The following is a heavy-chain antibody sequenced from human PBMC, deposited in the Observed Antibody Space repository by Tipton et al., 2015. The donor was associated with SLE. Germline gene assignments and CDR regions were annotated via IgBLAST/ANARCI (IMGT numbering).Heavy chain of an antibody. CDR2: IYDSGSA. Sequence: LRLSCTVSGGSISSGGYYWGWIRRLPGKGLEWIGHIYDSGSAFYNPSLRSRITISLGMSDNQFSLKVNSVTAADTAVYFCARGRYYFDYWGQGTLVTVSS. J-gene: IGHJ4*02. V-gene: IGHV4-31*03. CDR1: GGSISSGGYY. CDR3: ARGRYYFDY.